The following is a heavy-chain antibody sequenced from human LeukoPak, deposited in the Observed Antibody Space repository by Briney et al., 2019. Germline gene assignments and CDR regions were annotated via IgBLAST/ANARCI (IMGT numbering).Heavy chain of an antibody. D-gene: IGHD6-13*01. V-gene: IGHV4-59*01. CDR1: GGSISSYY. Sequence: SASLSLTCTVSGGSISSYYWSWIRQPPGKGLEWIGYIYHSGGTNYNPSLKSRVTISVDTSKNQFSLKLSSVTAADTAVYYCARHTGYSSSWYCFDYWGREPWS. CDR3: ARHTGYSSSWYCFDY. J-gene: IGHJ4*02. CDR2: IYHSGGT.